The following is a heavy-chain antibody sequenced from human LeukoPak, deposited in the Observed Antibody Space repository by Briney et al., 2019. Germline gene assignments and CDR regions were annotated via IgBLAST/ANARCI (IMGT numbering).Heavy chain of an antibody. CDR2: IWYDGSNK. D-gene: IGHD5-18*01. J-gene: IGHJ4*02. Sequence: GGSLRLSCAASGFTFSSYGMHWVRQAPGKGLEWVAVIWYDGSNKYYADSVKGRFTISRDNSKNTLYLQMNSLRAEDTAVYYCARDFNTAIVRVLLLFDYWGQGTLVTVSS. V-gene: IGHV3-33*01. CDR1: GFTFSSYG. CDR3: ARDFNTAIVRVLLLFDY.